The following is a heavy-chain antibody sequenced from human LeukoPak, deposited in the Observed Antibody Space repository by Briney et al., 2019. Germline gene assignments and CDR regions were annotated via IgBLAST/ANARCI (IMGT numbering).Heavy chain of an antibody. CDR1: GFTFGDYA. CDR2: IKSKTDGGTT. CDR3: TTWGPLWFGELPDYFDY. Sequence: KTGGSLRLSCTASGFTFGDYAMSWVRQAPGKGLEWVGRIKSKTDGGTTDYAAPVKGRFTISRDDSKNTLYLQMNSLKTEDTAVYYCTTWGPLWFGELPDYFDYWGQGTLVTVSS. J-gene: IGHJ4*02. V-gene: IGHV3-15*01. D-gene: IGHD3-10*01.